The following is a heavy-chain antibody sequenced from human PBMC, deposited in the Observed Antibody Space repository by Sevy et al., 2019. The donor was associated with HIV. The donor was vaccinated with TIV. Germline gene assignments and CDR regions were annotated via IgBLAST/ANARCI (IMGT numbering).Heavy chain of an antibody. V-gene: IGHV3-11*01. CDR1: GFTYSDYY. Sequence: GGSLRLSCAASGFTYSDYYMSWIHQAPGRGLEWISYISSRGSTIYYADSVKGRFTISRDNAKNSLFLQMNSLRAEDTAVYYCAREGSLRYFDLWGRGTLVTVSS. D-gene: IGHD3-10*01. CDR2: ISSRGSTI. J-gene: IGHJ2*01. CDR3: AREGSLRYFDL.